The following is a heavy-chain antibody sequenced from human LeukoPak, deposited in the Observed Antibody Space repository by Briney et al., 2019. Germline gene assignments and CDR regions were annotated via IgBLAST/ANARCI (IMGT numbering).Heavy chain of an antibody. CDR2: ISGSGDNT. CDR1: GFIFSSYA. D-gene: IGHD3-16*02. J-gene: IGHJ3*02. V-gene: IGHV3-23*01. CDR3: AKGGPMRLRLGELSSDI. Sequence: PGGSLRLSCAASGFIFSSYAMSWVRQAPGKGLEWVSGISGSGDNTYYGDSLKGRLTISRDNSKNTLYLQMNSLRVEDTAVYYCAKGGPMRLRLGELSSDIWGQGTMVTVSS.